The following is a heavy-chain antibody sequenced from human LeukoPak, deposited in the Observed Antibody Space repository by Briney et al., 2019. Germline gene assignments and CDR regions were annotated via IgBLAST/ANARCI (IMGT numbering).Heavy chain of an antibody. Sequence: GGSLRLSCAASGFTFSNYAMSWVRQAPGKGLESVSTISGSGDTTYYADSVKGRFTISRDNSKNTLYLQMNSLRAEDTAVYYCAKGDKGDDAFDIWGQGTMVTVSS. V-gene: IGHV3-23*01. D-gene: IGHD3-10*01. CDR2: ISGSGDTT. J-gene: IGHJ3*02. CDR3: AKGDKGDDAFDI. CDR1: GFTFSNYA.